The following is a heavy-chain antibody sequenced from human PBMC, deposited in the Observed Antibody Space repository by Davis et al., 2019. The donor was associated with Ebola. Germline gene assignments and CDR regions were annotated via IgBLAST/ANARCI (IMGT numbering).Heavy chain of an antibody. Sequence: GESLKISCAASGFIVSDKYMSWVRQAPGKGLEWVSVIYRDERTYYADSVKGRFTISRDNSKNTLYLQMNSLRAEDTAVYYCTRHVSGDFWYFDLWGRGTLVTVSS. CDR3: TRHVSGDFWYFDL. D-gene: IGHD4-17*01. V-gene: IGHV3-53*01. CDR1: GFIVSDKY. CDR2: IYRDERT. J-gene: IGHJ2*01.